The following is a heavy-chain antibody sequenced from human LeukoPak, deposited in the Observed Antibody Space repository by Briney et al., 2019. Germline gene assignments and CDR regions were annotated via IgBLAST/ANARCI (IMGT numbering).Heavy chain of an antibody. D-gene: IGHD5-12*01. CDR1: GFTFSDYY. CDR3: AREIDPSGSPNSDY. V-gene: IGHV3-30-3*01. Sequence: PGGSLRLSCAASGFTFSDYYMSWIRQAPGKGLEWVAVISYDGSNKYYADSVKGRFTISRDNSKNTLYLQMNSLRAEDTAVYYCAREIDPSGSPNSDYWGQGTLVTVSS. J-gene: IGHJ4*02. CDR2: ISYDGSNK.